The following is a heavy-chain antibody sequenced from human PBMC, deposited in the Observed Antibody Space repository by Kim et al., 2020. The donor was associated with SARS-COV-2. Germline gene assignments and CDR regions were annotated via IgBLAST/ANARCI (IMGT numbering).Heavy chain of an antibody. V-gene: IGHV3-23*01. CDR3: AKETNWRFGTWWY. D-gene: IGHD3-10*01. Sequence: YADSEKGRFTISRDKSKNTLYLQMNSLRAEDTAVYYCAKETNWRFGTWWYWGQGTLVTVSS. J-gene: IGHJ4*02.